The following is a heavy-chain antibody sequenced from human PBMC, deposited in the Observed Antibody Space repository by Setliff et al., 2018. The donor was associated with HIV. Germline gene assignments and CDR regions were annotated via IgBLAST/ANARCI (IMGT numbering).Heavy chain of an antibody. D-gene: IGHD6-19*01. V-gene: IGHV4-39*01. J-gene: IGHJ4*02. CDR1: GVSTSSSTYY. CDR3: AGQGAVTGHSFDY. Sequence: SETLSLTCSVSGVSTSSSTYYWGWIRQPPGKGLEWIGYIFYTGSTYYNPSLKSRVTISADTSKNHFSLRLSYVTAADTAVYYCAGQGAVTGHSFDYWGQGALVTVSS. CDR2: IFYTGST.